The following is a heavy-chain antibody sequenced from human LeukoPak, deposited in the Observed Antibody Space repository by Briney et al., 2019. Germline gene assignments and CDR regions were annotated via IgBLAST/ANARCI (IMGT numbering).Heavy chain of an antibody. CDR3: AKAKYYYDSSGYLDY. D-gene: IGHD3-22*01. J-gene: IGHJ4*02. CDR2: ISSSSSYI. V-gene: IGHV3-21*01. Sequence: GGSLRLSCAASGFTFSSYSMNWVRQAPGKGLEWVSSISSSSSYIYYADSVKGRFTISRDNAKNSLYLQMNSLRAEDTAVYYCAKAKYYYDSSGYLDYWGQGTLVTVSS. CDR1: GFTFSSYS.